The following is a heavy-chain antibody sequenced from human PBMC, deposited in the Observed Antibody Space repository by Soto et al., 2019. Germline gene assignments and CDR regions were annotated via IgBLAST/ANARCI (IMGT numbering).Heavy chain of an antibody. Sequence: ASVKVSCKASGYTFTSYGISWVRQAPGQGLEWMGWISAYSGNTNYAQKLQGRVTMTTDTSTSTTYMELRSLRSDDTAVYYCARVHITGNYDYWGQGTLVTVSS. CDR3: ARVHITGNYDY. D-gene: IGHD1-20*01. V-gene: IGHV1-18*01. J-gene: IGHJ4*02. CDR2: ISAYSGNT. CDR1: GYTFTSYG.